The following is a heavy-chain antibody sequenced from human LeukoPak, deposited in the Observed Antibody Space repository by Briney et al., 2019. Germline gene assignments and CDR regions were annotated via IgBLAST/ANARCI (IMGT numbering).Heavy chain of an antibody. J-gene: IGHJ4*02. V-gene: IGHV4-61*02. D-gene: IGHD1-26*01. CDR2: IYTSGST. CDR3: ARASGSYPDY. CDR1: GGSISSGSYY. Sequence: SETLSLTCTVSGGSISSGSYYWSWIRQPAGKGLEWIGRIYTSGSTNYNPSLKSRVTISVDTSKNQFSLKLSSVTAADTAVYYCARASGSYPDYWGQGTLVTVSS.